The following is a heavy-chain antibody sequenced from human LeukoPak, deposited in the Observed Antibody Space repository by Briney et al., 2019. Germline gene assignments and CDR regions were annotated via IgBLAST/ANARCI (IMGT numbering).Heavy chain of an antibody. CDR1: GGTFSSYA. J-gene: IGHJ4*02. Sequence: SVKVSCKASGGTFSSYAISWVRQAPGQGLEWTGRIIPIFGTANYAQKFQGRVTITADKSTSTAYMELSSLRSEDTAVYYCATLGYSYGYRSFDYWGQGTLVTVSS. D-gene: IGHD5-18*01. CDR2: IIPIFGTA. V-gene: IGHV1-69*06. CDR3: ATLGYSYGYRSFDY.